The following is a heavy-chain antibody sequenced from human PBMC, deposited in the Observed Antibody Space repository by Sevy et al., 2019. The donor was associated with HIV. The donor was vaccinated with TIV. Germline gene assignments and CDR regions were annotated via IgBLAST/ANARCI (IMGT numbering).Heavy chain of an antibody. CDR2: IYSGGRT. Sequence: GGSLRLSCAASGFTVSSNYMSWVRQAPGKGLEWVSLIYSGGRTYYADSVKGRFTISRDNSKNTLYLQMNSLRAEDTAAYYCAREDIVLGEGNYYGMDVWGQGTTVTVSS. CDR1: GFTVSSNY. CDR3: AREDIVLGEGNYYGMDV. V-gene: IGHV3-53*01. J-gene: IGHJ6*02. D-gene: IGHD2-15*01.